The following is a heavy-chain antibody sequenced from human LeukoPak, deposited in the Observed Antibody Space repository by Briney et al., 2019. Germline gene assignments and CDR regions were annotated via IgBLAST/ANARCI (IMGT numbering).Heavy chain of an antibody. D-gene: IGHD3-3*01. Sequence: SETLSLTCTVSGGSISSGGYYWSWIRQHPGKGLEWIGYIYCSGSTYYNPSLKSRVTISVDTSKNQFSLKLSSVTAADTAVYYCARASLEWLADYWGQGTLVTVSS. CDR1: GGSISSGGYY. V-gene: IGHV4-31*03. CDR2: IYCSGST. CDR3: ARASLEWLADY. J-gene: IGHJ4*02.